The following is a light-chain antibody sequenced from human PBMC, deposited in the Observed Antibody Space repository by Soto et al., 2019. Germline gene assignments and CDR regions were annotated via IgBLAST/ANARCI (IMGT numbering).Light chain of an antibody. CDR2: GAS. CDR3: QQYDNWPPLT. Sequence: ERVTTYLVATLSMSKRERANLPCRASRSVSSNLAWYQQKPGQAPRLLFYGASTRATGIPARFSGRGSGTEFTLTISSLWSEDFAVYYCQQYDNWPPLTFGQGTKVDTK. V-gene: IGKV3-15*01. J-gene: IGKJ1*01. CDR1: RSVSSN.